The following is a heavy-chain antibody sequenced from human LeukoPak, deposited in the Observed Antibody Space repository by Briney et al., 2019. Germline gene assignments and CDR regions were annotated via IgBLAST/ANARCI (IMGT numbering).Heavy chain of an antibody. V-gene: IGHV1-8*01. CDR1: GYTFTNYD. Sequence: ASVKVSCKTSGYTFTNYDINWVRQATGQGLEWLGWMSPNNGDTGYAQKFQGRVTMTRDTSTNTAYMELSGLTSEDTAVYYCARNPPRTGDFNSWGQGALVTVSS. J-gene: IGHJ4*02. CDR2: MSPNNGDT. CDR3: ARNPPRTGDFNS. D-gene: IGHD7-27*01.